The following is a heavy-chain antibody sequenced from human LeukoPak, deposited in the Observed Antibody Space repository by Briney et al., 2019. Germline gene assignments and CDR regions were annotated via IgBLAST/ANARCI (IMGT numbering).Heavy chain of an antibody. D-gene: IGHD5-12*01. CDR1: GGSFSGYY. V-gene: IGHV4-34*01. CDR2: INHSGST. J-gene: IGHJ4*02. Sequence: SETLSLTCAVYGGSFSGYYWSWIRQPPEKGLEWIGEINHSGSTNYNPSLKSRVTISVDTSKNQFSLKLSSVTAADTAVYYCARGTVATGTFDYWGQGTLVTVSS. CDR3: ARGTVATGTFDY.